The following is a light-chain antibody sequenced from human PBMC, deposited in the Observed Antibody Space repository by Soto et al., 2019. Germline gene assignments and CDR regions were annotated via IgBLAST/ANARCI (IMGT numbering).Light chain of an antibody. J-gene: IGKJ5*01. CDR1: QGVRSN. CDR3: QQYNNWPAIT. V-gene: IGKV3D-15*01. CDR2: GAS. Sequence: EIAMTQSPATLSVSPGARATLSCRASQGVRSNLAWYQQKPGQPPRLLIYGASTRAPGIPARFSGFGSGTDFTLAISRLQSEAFANYYWQQYNNWPAITFGQGTRLEIK.